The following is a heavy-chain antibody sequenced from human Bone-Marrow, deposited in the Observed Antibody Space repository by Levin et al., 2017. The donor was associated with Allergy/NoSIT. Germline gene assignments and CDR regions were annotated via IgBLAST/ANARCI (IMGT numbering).Heavy chain of an antibody. D-gene: IGHD5-12*01. CDR2: INPNSGGT. CDR3: ARARGDSGYENYYGMDV. CDR1: GYTFTGYY. Sequence: ASVKVSCKASGYTFTGYYMHWVRQAPGQGLEWMGWINPNSGGTHYAQKFQGRVTMTRDTSISTAYMELSRLRSDDTAVYYCARARGDSGYENYYGMDVWGQGTTVTVSS. V-gene: IGHV1-2*02. J-gene: IGHJ6*02.